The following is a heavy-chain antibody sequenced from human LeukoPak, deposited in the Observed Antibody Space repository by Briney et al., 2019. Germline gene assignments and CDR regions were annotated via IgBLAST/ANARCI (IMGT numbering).Heavy chain of an antibody. Sequence: PGGSLRLSCAASGFTFSSYSMNWVRQAPGKGLEWVSYISSSSSTIYYADSVKGRFTISRDNAKNSLYLQMNSLRAEDTAVYCCARDGGSGYYPLPNWFDPWGQGTLVTVSS. CDR3: ARDGGSGYYPLPNWFDP. V-gene: IGHV3-48*01. CDR1: GFTFSSYS. J-gene: IGHJ5*02. D-gene: IGHD3-3*01. CDR2: ISSSSSTI.